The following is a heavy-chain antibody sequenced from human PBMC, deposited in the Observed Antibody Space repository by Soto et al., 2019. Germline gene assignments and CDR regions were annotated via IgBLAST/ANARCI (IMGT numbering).Heavy chain of an antibody. CDR3: ARAGFSGTYYYDYGMDV. CDR1: GGTFSSYA. D-gene: IGHD5-12*01. CDR2: IIPIFGTA. V-gene: IGHV1-69*01. Sequence: QVQLVQSGAEVKKPGSSVKVSCKASGGTFSSYAISWVRQAPGQGLEWMGGIIPIFGTANYAQEFQGRVTITADESTSTAYMELSSLRSEDTAMYYCARAGFSGTYYYDYGMDVWGQGTTVTVSS. J-gene: IGHJ6*02.